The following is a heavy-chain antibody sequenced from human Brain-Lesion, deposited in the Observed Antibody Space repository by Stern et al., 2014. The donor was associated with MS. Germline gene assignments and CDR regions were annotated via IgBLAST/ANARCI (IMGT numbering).Heavy chain of an antibody. CDR1: GFTFSYHA. D-gene: IGHD4-17*01. Sequence: MQLVESGGGVVQPGRSLRLSCAASGFTFSYHAMHWVRQAPGKGLGWGALISYDGSDKNDADSVKGRFTISRDNSRNTLYLQMNSLRVDDTAVYYCARGGAVTTSDYYLDYWGQGILVTVSS. CDR2: ISYDGSDK. V-gene: IGHV3-30*01. CDR3: ARGGAVTTSDYYLDY. J-gene: IGHJ4*02.